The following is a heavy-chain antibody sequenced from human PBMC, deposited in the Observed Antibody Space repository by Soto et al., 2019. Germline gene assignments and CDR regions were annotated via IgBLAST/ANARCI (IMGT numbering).Heavy chain of an antibody. CDR1: GFTFSSYS. CDR3: ARELYYYGSGSYWPRYYYYYGMDV. CDR2: ISSSSSYI. Sequence: PVGSLRLSCAASGFTFSSYSMNWVRQAPGKGLEWVSSISSSSSYIYYADSVKGRFTISRDNAKNSLYLQMNSLRAEDTAVYYCARELYYYGSGSYWPRYYYYYGMDVWGQGTTVTVSS. J-gene: IGHJ6*02. D-gene: IGHD3-10*01. V-gene: IGHV3-21*01.